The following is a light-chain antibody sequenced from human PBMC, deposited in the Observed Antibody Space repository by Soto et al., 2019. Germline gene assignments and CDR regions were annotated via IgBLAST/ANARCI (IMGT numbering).Light chain of an antibody. CDR2: DAS. CDR3: QQYNNWPRT. V-gene: IGKV3-15*01. CDR1: QSVSSN. Sequence: EIVMTQSPATLSVSPGETATLSCRASQSVSSNLAWYQQRPGQAPRLLIYDASTRATDIPARVSGSGSGTEFTLTISSLQSEDFAVYYCQQYNNWPRTFGQGTKVDIK. J-gene: IGKJ1*01.